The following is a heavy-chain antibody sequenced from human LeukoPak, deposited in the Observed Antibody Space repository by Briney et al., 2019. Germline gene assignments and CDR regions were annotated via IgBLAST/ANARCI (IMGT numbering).Heavy chain of an antibody. CDR1: GFTVSSNY. CDR2: IYSGGST. Sequence: GGSLRLSCAASGFTVSSNYMSWVRQAPGKGLEWGSVIYSGGSTYYADSVKGRFTICRDNSKNTLCLQMNSLRAEDTAVYYCARADTMIGPFDFWGQGTLVTVSS. J-gene: IGHJ4*02. D-gene: IGHD3-22*01. V-gene: IGHV3-66*01. CDR3: ARADTMIGPFDF.